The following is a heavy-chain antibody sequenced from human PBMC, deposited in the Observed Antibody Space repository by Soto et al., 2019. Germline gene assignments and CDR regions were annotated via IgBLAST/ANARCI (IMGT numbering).Heavy chain of an antibody. D-gene: IGHD6-19*01. J-gene: IGHJ5*02. CDR3: ARAGLKHPGIAVAAPNWFVP. CDR1: GGSISSGGYS. Sequence: QLQLQESGSGLVKPSQTLSLTCAVSGGSISSGGYSWSWIRQPPGKCMEWIGYIYHSGSTYYNPPLQSRVPISVDRSNNHFSRKLSSVTAADTAVYFCARAGLKHPGIAVAAPNWFVPWGRGTLVTVSS. V-gene: IGHV4-30-2*01. CDR2: IYHSGST.